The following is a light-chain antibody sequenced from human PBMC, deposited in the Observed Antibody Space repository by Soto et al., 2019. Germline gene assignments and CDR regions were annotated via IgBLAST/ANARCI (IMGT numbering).Light chain of an antibody. CDR2: EVN. CDR3: SSFASTHTYV. J-gene: IGLJ1*01. V-gene: IGLV2-11*01. CDR1: SSDFGGSNY. Sequence: QSALTQPRSVSGSPGQSVSISCTGTSSDFGGSNYVSWYQQHPGKAPKLLIYEVNNRPSGVSHRFSGSKSGNTASLTISGLQAEDEADYYCSSFASTHTYVFGTGTKVTVL.